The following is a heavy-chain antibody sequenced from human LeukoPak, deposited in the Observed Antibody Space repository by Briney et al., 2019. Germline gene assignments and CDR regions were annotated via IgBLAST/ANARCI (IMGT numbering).Heavy chain of an antibody. Sequence: ASVKVSCKASGYTFTSYAMNWVRQAPGQELEWMGWINTNTGNPTYAQGFTGRFVFSLDTSVSTAYLQISSLKAEDTAVYYCARDLRRAAAATYYYYGMDVWGQGTTVTVSS. CDR1: GYTFTSYA. V-gene: IGHV7-4-1*02. D-gene: IGHD6-13*01. CDR3: ARDLRRAAAATYYYYGMDV. J-gene: IGHJ6*02. CDR2: INTNTGNP.